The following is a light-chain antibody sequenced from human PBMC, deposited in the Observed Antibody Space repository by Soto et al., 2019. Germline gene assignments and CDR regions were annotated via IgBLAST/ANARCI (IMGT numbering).Light chain of an antibody. Sequence: EIALTQSPATLPVSPGERATLSCRASQSVSSNLAWYQQKPGQAPRLLIYGASTRATGIPARFSGSGSGTDFTLTISRLEPEDFAVYYCQQYGSSPPWTFGQGTKVDNK. CDR3: QQYGSSPPWT. V-gene: IGKV3-20*01. CDR1: QSVSSN. J-gene: IGKJ1*01. CDR2: GAS.